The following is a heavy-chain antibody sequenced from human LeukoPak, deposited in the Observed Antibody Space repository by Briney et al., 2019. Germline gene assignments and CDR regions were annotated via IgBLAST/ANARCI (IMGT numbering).Heavy chain of an antibody. CDR1: GFTFDNYG. V-gene: IGHV3-23*01. Sequence: GGSLRLSCAASGFTFDNYGINWVRQAPGKGLEWVSSIFSGGGEIHYADSVRGRFTISRDNSKSTLSLQMNSLRAEDTAIYYCATYRQVLLPFESWGRGTLVTVSS. D-gene: IGHD2-8*02. CDR2: IFSGGGEI. J-gene: IGHJ4*02. CDR3: ATYRQVLLPFES.